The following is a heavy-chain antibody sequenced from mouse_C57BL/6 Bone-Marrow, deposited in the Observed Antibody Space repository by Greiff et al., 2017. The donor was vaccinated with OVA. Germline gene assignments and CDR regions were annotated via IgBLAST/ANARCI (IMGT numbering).Heavy chain of an antibody. D-gene: IGHD1-2*01. J-gene: IGHJ1*03. CDR1: GFTFSDYY. V-gene: IGHV5-16*01. CDR2: INYDGSST. CDR3: ARGTTARYIDV. Sequence: EVKLVESEGGLVQPGSSLKLSCTASGFTFSDYYMAWVRQVPEKGLEWVANINYDGSSTYYLDSLKSRFINSRDNAKNILYLQMSSLKSEETATYYCARGTTARYIDVWGTGTTVTVSS.